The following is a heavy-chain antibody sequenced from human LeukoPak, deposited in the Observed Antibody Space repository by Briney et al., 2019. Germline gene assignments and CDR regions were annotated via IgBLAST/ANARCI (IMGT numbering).Heavy chain of an antibody. J-gene: IGHJ6*02. CDR3: ARVGSAHYYYYGMDV. CDR2: IWYDGSNK. V-gene: IGHV3-33*08. Sequence: GGSLRLSCAASGFTFSSYGMHWVRQAPGKGLEWVAVIWYDGSNKYYADSVKGRFTISRDNSKNTLYLQMNSLRAEDTAVYYCARVGSAHYYYYGMDVWGQGTTVTVSS. CDR1: GFTFSSYG.